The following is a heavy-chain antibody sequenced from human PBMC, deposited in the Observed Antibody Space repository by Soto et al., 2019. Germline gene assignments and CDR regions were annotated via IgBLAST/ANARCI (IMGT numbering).Heavy chain of an antibody. CDR1: GAFSSTYY. V-gene: IGHV4-59*01. Sequence: QVQLQESGPGLVKPSETLSLTCTVSGAFSSTYYWSWIRQPPGKGLEWIGYMNNIGRTNHNPSLKSRVTISLDTSKNQFSLKLSSVIAADTAVYYCARSFCRDAVRCNWFDPWGLGTLVTASS. CDR3: ARSFCRDAVRCNWFDP. J-gene: IGHJ5*02. D-gene: IGHD2-8*01. CDR2: MNNIGRT.